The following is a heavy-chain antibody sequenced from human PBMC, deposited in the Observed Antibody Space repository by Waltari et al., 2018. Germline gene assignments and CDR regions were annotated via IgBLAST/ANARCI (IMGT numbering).Heavy chain of an antibody. CDR2: INHSGST. CDR1: GGSISSSNW. CDR3: AGVGVVVAAPEGEERYHNFDY. V-gene: IGHV4-4*02. J-gene: IGHJ4*02. Sequence: QVQLQESGPGLVKPSGTLSLTCAVSGGSISSSNWWSWIRQPPGKGLDWIGEINHSGSTKYNPSLNSRVTISVDTSKNQFSLKLSSVPAADTAVYYCAGVGVVVAAPEGEERYHNFDYWGQGTLVTVSS. D-gene: IGHD2-15*01.